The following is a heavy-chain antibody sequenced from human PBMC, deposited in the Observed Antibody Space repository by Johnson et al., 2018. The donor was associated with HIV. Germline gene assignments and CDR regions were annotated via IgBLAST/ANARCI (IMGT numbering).Heavy chain of an antibody. J-gene: IGHJ3*02. CDR1: GFSVRTNY. Sequence: MLLVESGGGLIQPGGSLRLSCAASGFSVRTNYMSWVRQAPGKGLEWVSVIYSGGSTYYAHSVTGRFTISRDNSKHTLYLQMNSLRAEDTAVYYCVKLPVAPSYGAFDIWGQGTMVTVSS. CDR3: VKLPVAPSYGAFDI. D-gene: IGHD6-19*01. CDR2: IYSGGST. V-gene: IGHV3-53*01.